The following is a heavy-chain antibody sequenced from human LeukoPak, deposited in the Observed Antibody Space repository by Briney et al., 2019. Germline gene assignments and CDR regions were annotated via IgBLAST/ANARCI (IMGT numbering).Heavy chain of an antibody. CDR3: ARDIVVVVAATHSNWFDP. Sequence: SETLSLTCTVSSGSISSYYWSWIRQPAGKGLEWIGRIYTSGSTNYNPSLKSRVTMSVDTSKNQFSLKLSSVTAADTAVYYCARDIVVVVAATHSNWFDPWGQGTLVTVSS. CDR2: IYTSGST. V-gene: IGHV4-4*07. D-gene: IGHD2-15*01. J-gene: IGHJ5*02. CDR1: SGSISSYY.